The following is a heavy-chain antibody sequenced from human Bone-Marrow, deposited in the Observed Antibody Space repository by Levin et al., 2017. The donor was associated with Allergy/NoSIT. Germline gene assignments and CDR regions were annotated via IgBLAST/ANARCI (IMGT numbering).Heavy chain of an antibody. V-gene: IGHV3-30-3*01. D-gene: IGHD3-10*01. CDR3: ARSSVLLWFGESTDAFDI. CDR1: GFTFSSYA. Sequence: LSLTCAASGFTFSSYAMHWVRQAPGKGLEWVAVISYDGSNKYYADSVKGRFTISRDNSKNTLYLQMNSLRAEDTAVYYCARSSVLLWFGESTDAFDIWGQGTMVTVSS. J-gene: IGHJ3*02. CDR2: ISYDGSNK.